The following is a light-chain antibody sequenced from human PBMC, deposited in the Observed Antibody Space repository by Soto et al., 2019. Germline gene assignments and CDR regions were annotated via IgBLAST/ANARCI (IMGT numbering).Light chain of an antibody. CDR2: MAS. V-gene: IGKV1-5*03. Sequence: DIQMTQSPSTLSASVGDRVTITCRASQSISSWLAWYQQKPGKAPKLLIYMASSLESGVPSRFSGSGSGTEFTLTISSLQPDDFATYYCQQYNRYWTFGQGTKVEIK. CDR1: QSISSW. CDR3: QQYNRYWT. J-gene: IGKJ1*01.